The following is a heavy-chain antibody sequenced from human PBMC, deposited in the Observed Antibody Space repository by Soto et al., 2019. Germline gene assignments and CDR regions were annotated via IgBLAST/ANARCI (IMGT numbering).Heavy chain of an antibody. CDR3: ARDGRRGYDLDV. V-gene: IGHV3-48*02. J-gene: IGHJ6*02. CDR1: GFTFTDYS. CDR2: ISASRTTI. Sequence: EGQLVESGGGLVQPGGSLRLSCTVSGFTFTDYSLNWVRQAPGKGLEWLSYISASRTTIYYAGSVRGRFTVSRDNAKNSLILQMNSLRDEETAVYYCARDGRRGYDLDVWGQGTMVTVSS. D-gene: IGHD1-26*01.